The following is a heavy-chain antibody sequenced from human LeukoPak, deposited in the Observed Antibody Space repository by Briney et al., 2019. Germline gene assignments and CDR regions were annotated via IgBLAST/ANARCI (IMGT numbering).Heavy chain of an antibody. D-gene: IGHD2-21*02. CDR1: GGSFSGYY. CDR3: ARDGNIVVVTASYWYFDL. Sequence: PSETLSLTCAVYGGSFSGYYWSWIRQPPGKGLEWIGYIYYSGSTNYNPSLKSRVTISVDTSKNQFSLKLSSVTAADTAVYYCARDGNIVVVTASYWYFDLWGRGTLVTVSS. J-gene: IGHJ2*01. CDR2: IYYSGST. V-gene: IGHV4-59*01.